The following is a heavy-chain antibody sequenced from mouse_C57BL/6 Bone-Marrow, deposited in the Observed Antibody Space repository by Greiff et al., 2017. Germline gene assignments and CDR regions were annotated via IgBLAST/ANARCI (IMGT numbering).Heavy chain of an antibody. V-gene: IGHV5-12*01. CDR3: ARQDYYGSRPEAMDY. D-gene: IGHD1-1*01. CDR1: GFTFSDYY. Sequence: EVMLVESGGGLVQPGGSLKLSCAASGFTFSDYYMYWVRQTPEKRLEWVAYISNGGGSTYYPDTVKGRFTISRDNAKNTLYLQMSRLKSEDTAMYYCARQDYYGSRPEAMDYWGQGTSVTVSS. CDR2: ISNGGGST. J-gene: IGHJ4*01.